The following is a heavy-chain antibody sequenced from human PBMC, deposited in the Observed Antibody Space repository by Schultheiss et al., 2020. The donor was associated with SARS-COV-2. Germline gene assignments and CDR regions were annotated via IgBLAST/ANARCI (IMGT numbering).Heavy chain of an antibody. V-gene: IGHV3-48*04. D-gene: IGHD3-10*01. CDR1: GFTFSSYA. CDR2: ISSSGSTI. Sequence: GGSLRLSCAASGFTFSSYAMHWVRQAPGKGLEWVSYISSSGSTIYYADSVKGRFTISRDNAKNSLFLQMNSLRAGDTAVYYCARGPLFGGMDVWGQGTTVTVSS. J-gene: IGHJ6*02. CDR3: ARGPLFGGMDV.